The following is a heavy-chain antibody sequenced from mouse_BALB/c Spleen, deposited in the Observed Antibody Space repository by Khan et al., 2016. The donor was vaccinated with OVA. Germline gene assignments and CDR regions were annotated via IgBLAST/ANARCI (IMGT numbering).Heavy chain of an antibody. CDR3: AGGGYGRFAY. D-gene: IGHD2-2*01. V-gene: IGHV1S135*01. Sequence: EVQLQESGPELVKPGASVKVSCKASGYAFTSYIMYWVTQSHGKSLEWIGYIDPYNGGTSYNQKFKGKATLTVDKSFTTAYMHLNSLNSEDPAVDDCAGGGYGRFAYWGQGTLVTVSA. CDR1: GYAFTSYI. CDR2: IDPYNGGT. J-gene: IGHJ3*01.